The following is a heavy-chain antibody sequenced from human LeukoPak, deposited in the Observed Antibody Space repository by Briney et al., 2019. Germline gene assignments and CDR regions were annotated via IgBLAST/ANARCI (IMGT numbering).Heavy chain of an antibody. Sequence: ASVKVSCKASGYTFSGYYMHWVRQAPGQGLEWMGWINPNSGGTNYAQKFQGRVTMTRDTSISTAYMELSRLRSDDTAVYYCARTSGGGYDIDYWGQGTLVTVSS. D-gene: IGHD5-12*01. V-gene: IGHV1-2*02. J-gene: IGHJ4*02. CDR3: ARTSGGGYDIDY. CDR1: GYTFSGYY. CDR2: INPNSGGT.